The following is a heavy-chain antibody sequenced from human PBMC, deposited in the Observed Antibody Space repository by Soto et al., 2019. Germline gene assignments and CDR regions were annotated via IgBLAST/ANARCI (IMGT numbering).Heavy chain of an antibody. J-gene: IGHJ4*02. D-gene: IGHD4-17*01. CDR1: GFTFSSYG. CDR3: AKVREQYGDYDPFDY. CDR2: ISYDGSNK. V-gene: IGHV3-30*18. Sequence: GGSLRLSCAASGFTFSSYGMHWVRQAPGKGLEWVAVISYDGSNKYYADSVKGRFTISRDNSKNTLYLQMNSLRAEDTAVYYCAKVREQYGDYDPFDYWGQGTLVTVSS.